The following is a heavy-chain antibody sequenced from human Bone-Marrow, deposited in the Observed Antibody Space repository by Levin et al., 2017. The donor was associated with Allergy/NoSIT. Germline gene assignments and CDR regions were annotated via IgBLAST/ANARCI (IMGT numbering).Heavy chain of an antibody. V-gene: IGHV4-34*01. D-gene: IGHD3-3*01. CDR3: ARCMFRLFGGVKGADFDY. CDR1: GGSFSGYY. Sequence: SQTLSLTCGVYGGSFSGYYWSWIRPPPGKGLEWIAEINHSGSTNYNPSLKSRVTISVDTSKNQFSLKVNSVTAADTAVYYCARCMFRLFGGVKGADFDYWGQGTLVTVSS. CDR2: INHSGST. J-gene: IGHJ4*02.